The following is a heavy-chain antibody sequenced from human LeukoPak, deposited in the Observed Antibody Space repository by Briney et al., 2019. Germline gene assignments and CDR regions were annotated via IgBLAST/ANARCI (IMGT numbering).Heavy chain of an antibody. V-gene: IGHV4-59*12. D-gene: IGHD2-15*01. CDR3: ARVRLDCSGGSCYKGRSFFDY. Sequence: SETLSLTCTVSDGSISSYYWSWIRQPPGKGLEWIGYIYYSGSTNYNPSLKSRVTISVDTSKNQFSLKLSSVTAADTAVYYCARVRLDCSGGSCYKGRSFFDYWGQGTLVTVSS. CDR1: DGSISSYY. J-gene: IGHJ4*02. CDR2: IYYSGST.